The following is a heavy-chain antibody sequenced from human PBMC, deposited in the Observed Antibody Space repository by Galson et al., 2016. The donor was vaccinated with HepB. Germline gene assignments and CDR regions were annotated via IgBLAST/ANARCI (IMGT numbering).Heavy chain of an antibody. Sequence: SVKVSCKASGYTFTSNWMHWVRQAPGHGLEWVGVISPTGDRTLYAQKFQGRVTMTRDTSTSTAYLELSSLRSEDTAVYYCARDHSGANVLTFWYFDPWGRGTLVIVSS. CDR1: GYTFTSNW. CDR2: ISPTGDRT. D-gene: IGHD4/OR15-4a*01. V-gene: IGHV1-46*01. J-gene: IGHJ2*01. CDR3: ARDHSGANVLTFWYFDP.